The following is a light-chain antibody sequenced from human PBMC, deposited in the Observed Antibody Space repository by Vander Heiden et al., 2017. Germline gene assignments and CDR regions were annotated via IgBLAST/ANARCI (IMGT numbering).Light chain of an antibody. J-gene: IGLJ2*01. CDR3: CSYAGTRRV. CDR2: EVS. V-gene: IGLV2-23*02. Sequence: QSALTQPASVSVSPGQSITISCTGTSSDVGSYNLVSWYQQYPGKAPQLMIYEVSKRPSGVSNRFSGSKSGNTASLTISGLQPEDEADYYCCSYAGTRRVFGGGTKLAVL. CDR1: SSDVGSYNL.